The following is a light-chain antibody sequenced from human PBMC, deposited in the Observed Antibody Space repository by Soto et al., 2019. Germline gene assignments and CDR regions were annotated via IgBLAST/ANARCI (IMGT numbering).Light chain of an antibody. CDR3: SSYTSSSTLYV. CDR1: SSDVGGYNY. CDR2: EVS. Sequence: QSVLTQPASVSGSPGQSITISCTGTSSDVGGYNYVSWYQQRPGKAPKLMIYEVSNRPSGVSNRFSGSKSGNTASLTISGLQAEDEADYYCSSYTSSSTLYVFGTGTKGTVL. V-gene: IGLV2-14*01. J-gene: IGLJ1*01.